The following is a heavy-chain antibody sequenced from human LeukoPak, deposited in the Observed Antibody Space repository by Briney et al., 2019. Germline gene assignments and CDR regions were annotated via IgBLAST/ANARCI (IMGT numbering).Heavy chain of an antibody. Sequence: ASVKVSCKASGYTFTSYGISWVRQAPGQGLEWMGWISAYNGNTNYAQKLQGRVTMTTDTSTSTAYMELRSLRSDDTAVYYCASSYDILTGYYMYNWFDPWGQGTLVTVSS. D-gene: IGHD3-9*01. CDR1: GYTFTSYG. CDR2: ISAYNGNT. V-gene: IGHV1-18*01. J-gene: IGHJ5*02. CDR3: ASSYDILTGYYMYNWFDP.